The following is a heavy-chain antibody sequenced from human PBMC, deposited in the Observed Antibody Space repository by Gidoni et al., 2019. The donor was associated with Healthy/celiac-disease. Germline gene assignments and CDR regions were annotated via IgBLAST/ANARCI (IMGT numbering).Heavy chain of an antibody. Sequence: EVQLLESGGGLVQPGGSLRLSCAASGFTFSSYAMSWVRQAPGKGLEWVSTISGSGGSTYCADSVKGRFTISRDNSKNTLYLQMNSLRAEDTAVYYCAKDVDGLNWYFDLWGRGTLVTVSS. CDR1: GFTFSSYA. J-gene: IGHJ2*01. D-gene: IGHD6-19*01. V-gene: IGHV3-23*01. CDR2: ISGSGGST. CDR3: AKDVDGLNWYFDL.